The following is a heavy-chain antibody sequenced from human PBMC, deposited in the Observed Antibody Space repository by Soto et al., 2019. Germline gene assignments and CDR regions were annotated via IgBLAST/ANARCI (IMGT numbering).Heavy chain of an antibody. CDR3: ARVGYYYDSSGYYPLLDY. V-gene: IGHV1-8*01. D-gene: IGHD3-22*01. Sequence: VASVKVSCKASGYTFTSYDINWVRQATGQGLEWMGWMNPNSGNTGYAQKFQGRVTMTRNTSISTAYMELSSLRSEDTAVYYCARVGYYYDSSGYYPLLDYWGQGTLVTVSS. J-gene: IGHJ4*02. CDR1: GYTFTSYD. CDR2: MNPNSGNT.